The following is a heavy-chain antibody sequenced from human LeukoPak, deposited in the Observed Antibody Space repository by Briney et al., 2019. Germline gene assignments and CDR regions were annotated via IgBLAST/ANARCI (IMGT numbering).Heavy chain of an antibody. CDR1: GYTFTSYY. CDR3: ARNGYYDSSGPEPWVAFDI. Sequence: ASVKVSCKASGYTFTSYYMHWVRQAPGQGREWMGIINPSGGSTSYAQKFQGRVTMTRDMSTSTVYMEVSSLRSEDTAVYYCARNGYYDSSGPEPWVAFDIWGQGTMVTVSS. V-gene: IGHV1-46*01. CDR2: INPSGGST. J-gene: IGHJ3*02. D-gene: IGHD3-22*01.